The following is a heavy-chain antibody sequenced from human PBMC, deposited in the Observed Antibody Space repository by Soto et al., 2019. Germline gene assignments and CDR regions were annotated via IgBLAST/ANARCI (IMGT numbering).Heavy chain of an antibody. V-gene: IGHV1-69*13. CDR2: IIPIFGTA. D-gene: IGHD2-2*01. J-gene: IGHJ6*02. CDR3: ARHTKPAAPDYYYYYGMDV. Sequence: WASVKVSCKASGGTFSSYAISWVRQAPGQGLEWMGGIIPIFGTANYAQKFQGRVTITADESTSTAYMELSSLRSEDTAVYYCARHTKPAAPDYYYYYGMDVWGQGTTVTVSS. CDR1: GGTFSSYA.